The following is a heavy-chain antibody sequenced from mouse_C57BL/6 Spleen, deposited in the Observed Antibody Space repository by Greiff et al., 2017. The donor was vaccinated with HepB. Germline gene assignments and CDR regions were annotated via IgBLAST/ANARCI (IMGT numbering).Heavy chain of an antibody. V-gene: IGHV1-54*01. CDR3: AREDYYGSSHWYFDV. CDR2: INPGSGGT. J-gene: IGHJ1*03. Sequence: QVHVKQSGAELVRPGTSVKVSCKASGYAFTNYLIEWVKQRPGQGLEWIGVINPGSGGTNYNEKFKGKATLTADKSSSTAYMQLSSLTSEDSAVYFCAREDYYGSSHWYFDVWGTGTTVTVSS. CDR1: GYAFTNYL. D-gene: IGHD1-1*01.